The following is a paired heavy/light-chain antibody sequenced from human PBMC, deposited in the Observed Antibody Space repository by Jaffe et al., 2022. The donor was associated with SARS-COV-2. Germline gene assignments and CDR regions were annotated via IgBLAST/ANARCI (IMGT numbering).Light chain of an antibody. Sequence: DIQMTQSPSTLSASVGDRVTITCRASQSISSWLAWYQQKPGKAPKLLIYKASSLESGVPSRFSGSGSGTEFTLTISSLQPDDFATYYCQQYNSYPYTFGQGTNLEIK. V-gene: IGKV1-5*03. J-gene: IGKJ2*01. CDR3: QQYNSYPYT. CDR2: KAS. CDR1: QSISSW.
Heavy chain of an antibody. J-gene: IGHJ4*02. D-gene: IGHD2-15*01. V-gene: IGHV3-30-3*01. CDR1: GFTFSSYA. CDR2: ISYDGNNK. CDR3: ARGYGGNPNPAATTLDY. Sequence: QVQVVESGGGVVQPGRSLRLSCAASGFTFSSYAMHWVRQAPGKGLQWVAVISYDGNNKYFADSVKGRFTISRDNSKNTLYLQMNSLRAEDTAVYYCARGYGGNPNPAATTLDYWGQGTLVTVSS.